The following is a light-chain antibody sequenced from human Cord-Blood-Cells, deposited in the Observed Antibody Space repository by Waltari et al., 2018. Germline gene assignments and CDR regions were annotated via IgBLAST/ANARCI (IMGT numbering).Light chain of an antibody. Sequence: QSVLTQPPSASGTPGQRVTIPCSGSSSNIGSNYVYWYPQHPGPAPKLLIYRNKQRPSGVPDRFSGSKSGTSASLAISGLRSEDEADYYCAAWDDSLSGRVFGGGTKLTVL. J-gene: IGLJ3*02. CDR1: SSNIGSNY. CDR3: AAWDDSLSGRV. V-gene: IGLV1-47*01. CDR2: RNK.